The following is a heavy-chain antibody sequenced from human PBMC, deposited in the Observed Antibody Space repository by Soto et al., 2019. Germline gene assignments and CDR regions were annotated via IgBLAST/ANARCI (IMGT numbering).Heavy chain of an antibody. CDR3: TRDSYSGNPGIYYGMDV. CDR1: GFTFSSYW. V-gene: IGHV3-74*01. D-gene: IGHD1-26*01. CDR2: INPEGSAT. J-gene: IGHJ6*02. Sequence: GGSLRLSCAASGFTFSSYWMHWVRQGPGKGLVWVSRINPEGSATSYADSVKGRFTISRDNAKNTLYLQVNSLRADDSAIYYCTRDSYSGNPGIYYGMDVWGQGATVTVSS.